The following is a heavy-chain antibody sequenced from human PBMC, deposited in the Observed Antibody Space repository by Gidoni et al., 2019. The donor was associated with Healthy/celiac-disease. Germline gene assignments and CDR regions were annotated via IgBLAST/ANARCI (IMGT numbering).Heavy chain of an antibody. CDR1: GYTFTSYD. V-gene: IGHV1-8*01. D-gene: IGHD2-2*01. Sequence: QVQLVQSGAEVKKPGASVKVSCKASGYTFTSYDINWVRQATGQGLERMGWMNPNSGNTGYAQKFQGRVTMTRNTSISTVYMELSSLRSEDTAVYYCARGDIVVVPAAPAVYYGMDVWGQGTTVTVSS. CDR3: ARGDIVVVPAAPAVYYGMDV. CDR2: MNPNSGNT. J-gene: IGHJ6*02.